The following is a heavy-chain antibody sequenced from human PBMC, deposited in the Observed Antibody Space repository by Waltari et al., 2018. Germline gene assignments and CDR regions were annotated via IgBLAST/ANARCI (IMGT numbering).Heavy chain of an antibody. CDR3: ARLTTVDV. V-gene: IGHV3-74*01. J-gene: IGHJ6*02. Sequence: EVQLVESGGGLVQPGGSLRLSCPASGFSFSRYWMHWVRQAPGKGLVWVSRISFDGNSISYADSVKGRFTISRDNANNTLYLEMNSLRAEDTGVYYCARLTTVDVWGQGTTVIVSS. CDR1: GFSFSRYW. CDR2: ISFDGNSI. D-gene: IGHD4-17*01.